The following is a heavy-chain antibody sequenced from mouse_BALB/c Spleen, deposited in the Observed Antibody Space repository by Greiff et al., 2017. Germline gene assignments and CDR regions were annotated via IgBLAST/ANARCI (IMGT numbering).Heavy chain of an antibody. CDR3: ASYDDYAMDY. CDR1: GFSLTSYG. V-gene: IGHV2-9*02. D-gene: IGHD2-12*01. J-gene: IGHJ4*01. Sequence: QVQLQQSGPGLVAPSQSLSITCTVSGFSLTSYGVHWVRQPPGKGLEWLGVIWAGGSTNYNSALMSRLSISKDNSKSQVFLKMNSLQTDDTAMYYCASYDDYAMDYWGQGTSVTVSS. CDR2: IWAGGST.